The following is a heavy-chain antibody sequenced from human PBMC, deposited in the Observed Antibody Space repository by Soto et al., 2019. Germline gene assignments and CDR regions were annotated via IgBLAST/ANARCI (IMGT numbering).Heavy chain of an antibody. CDR2: IYSSGGT. CDR1: CGSVISGTYY. V-gene: IGHV4-61*01. D-gene: IGHD3-9*01. CDR3: ARTSYYHGYTGYAFNVIHH. Sequence: SETLSLTCSFSCGSVISGTYYWTWVRQPPGGGLEWLGNIYSSGGTKYNPTLNSRVTISADTSKNQFSLRLRSVTAADTAFYYCARTSYYHGYTGYAFNVIHHWGQGTLVTVSS. J-gene: IGHJ1*01.